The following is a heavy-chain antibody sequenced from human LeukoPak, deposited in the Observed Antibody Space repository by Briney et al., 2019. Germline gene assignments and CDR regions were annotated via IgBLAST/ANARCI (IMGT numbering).Heavy chain of an antibody. CDR2: IKSKTDGGTT. Sequence: GGSLRLSCAASGFTFSNAWMSWVRQAPGKGLEWVGRIKSKTDGGTTDYAAPVKGRFTISRDDSKNTLYLQMNSLKTEDTAVYYCTTDPRGDVVVVAARSYYYYMDVWGKGTTVTVSS. D-gene: IGHD2-15*01. CDR1: GFTFSNAW. J-gene: IGHJ6*03. V-gene: IGHV3-15*01. CDR3: TTDPRGDVVVVAARSYYYYMDV.